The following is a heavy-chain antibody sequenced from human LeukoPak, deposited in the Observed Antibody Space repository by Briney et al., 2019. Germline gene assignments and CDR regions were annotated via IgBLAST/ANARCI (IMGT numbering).Heavy chain of an antibody. D-gene: IGHD6-19*01. Sequence: GGSLRLSCAVSGFSVSSFGMSWVRQAPGKGLDWISAISVNGETACYADSVKGRFIISRDNSKNTLYLQLSSLRAEDTAVCYCAQGYSSGWYPYWGQGSLVSVSS. CDR1: GFSVSSFG. V-gene: IGHV3-23*01. CDR2: ISVNGETA. J-gene: IGHJ4*02. CDR3: AQGYSSGWYPY.